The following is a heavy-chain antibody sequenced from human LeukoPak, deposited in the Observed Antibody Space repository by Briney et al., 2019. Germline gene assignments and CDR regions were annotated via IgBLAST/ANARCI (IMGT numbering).Heavy chain of an antibody. CDR1: GGSFSGYF. CDR2: INHSGTI. Sequence: SETLSLTCAVYGGSFSGYFWSWIRQPPGKGLEWIGEINHSGTINYNPSRKSRVTISVDTSKNHFSLKLSSVTAADTAVYYCARGWSGYSAWGQGTLVTVSS. V-gene: IGHV4-34*01. J-gene: IGHJ5*02. CDR3: ARGWSGYSA. D-gene: IGHD5-12*01.